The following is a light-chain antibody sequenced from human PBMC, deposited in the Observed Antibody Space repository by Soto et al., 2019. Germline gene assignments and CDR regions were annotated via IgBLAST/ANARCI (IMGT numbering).Light chain of an antibody. J-gene: IGKJ1*01. CDR1: QSVSNN. Sequence: EIVMTQSPATLSVSPGERATLSCRASQSVSNNLAWYQQKPGQPPRLLIYRASTRATGIPARFSGGGSGTEFTLTISSLQSEDFAVYYCQHYNNWPPWTFGQGTKVEIK. CDR2: RAS. CDR3: QHYNNWPPWT. V-gene: IGKV3-15*01.